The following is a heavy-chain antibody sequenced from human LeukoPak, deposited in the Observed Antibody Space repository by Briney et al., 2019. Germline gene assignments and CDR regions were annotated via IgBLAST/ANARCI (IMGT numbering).Heavy chain of an antibody. D-gene: IGHD1-26*01. CDR1: GYSFSNYW. CDR2: IYPGDSDT. CDR3: ARHRIQGATSSHFDY. V-gene: IGHV5-51*01. Sequence: KAGESLKISCKGSGYSFSNYWIVWVRQMPGKCLERMGIIYPGDSDTRYSPSFQGQVTISADKSINTAYLQWSGLKASDTAMYYCARHRIQGATSSHFDYWGQGTLVTVSS. J-gene: IGHJ4*02.